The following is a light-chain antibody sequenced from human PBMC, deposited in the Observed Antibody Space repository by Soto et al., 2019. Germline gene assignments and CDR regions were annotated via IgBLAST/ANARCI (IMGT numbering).Light chain of an antibody. J-gene: IGLJ1*01. CDR1: SSDVGSYNR. V-gene: IGLV2-18*01. CDR2: EVS. Sequence: QSALTQPPSVSGSPGQSVTISCTGTSSDVGSYNRVSWYQQPPGKAPKVMIYEVSNRPSGVSDRFSGSKSGNTASLTISGLQAEDEADYYCSLYTSSSTYVFGTGTKVTVL. CDR3: SLYTSSSTYV.